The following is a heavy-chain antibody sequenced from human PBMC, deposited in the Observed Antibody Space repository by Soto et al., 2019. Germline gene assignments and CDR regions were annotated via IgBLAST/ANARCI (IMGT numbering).Heavy chain of an antibody. CDR3: ARGRYGDY. D-gene: IGHD1-1*01. CDR1: GYTFTSYG. J-gene: IGHJ4*02. CDR2: ISAHNGNP. V-gene: IGHV1-18*01. Sequence: QVHLVQSGAEVKKPGASVTVSCKASGYTFTSYGITWVRQAPGQGLEWMGWISAHNGNPDYAQKLQGRVIVTRDTSTSTAYMEPGSLSSADTAVYDCARGRYGDYWGQGALVTVSS.